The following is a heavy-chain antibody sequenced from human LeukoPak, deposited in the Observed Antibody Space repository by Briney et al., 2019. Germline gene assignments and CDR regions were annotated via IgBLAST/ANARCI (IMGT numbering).Heavy chain of an antibody. J-gene: IGHJ4*02. Sequence: SETLSLTCTVSGGSISSYYWSWIRQPPGKGLEWIGYIYYSGSTNYNPSLKSRVTISVDTSKNQFSLKLSSVTAADTAVYYCARALRYFDWPLDYWGQGTLVTASS. CDR2: IYYSGST. D-gene: IGHD3-9*01. CDR1: GGSISSYY. CDR3: ARALRYFDWPLDY. V-gene: IGHV4-59*01.